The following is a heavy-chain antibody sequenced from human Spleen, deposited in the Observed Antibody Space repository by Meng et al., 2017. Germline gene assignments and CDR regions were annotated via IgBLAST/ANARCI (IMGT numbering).Heavy chain of an antibody. CDR3: ARLWTVTSYSADWFDP. D-gene: IGHD4-17*01. Sequence: LHPLAAGSLKPSDPLSPPVDFYGGSFSGYSWSWIRQPPGKGLEWIGEISHSGSTNYSPSLKNRVTISLDTSKNQFSLKLRSVTAADTAVYYCARLWTVTSYSADWFDPWGQGTLVTVSS. V-gene: IGHV4-34*01. CDR2: ISHSGST. CDR1: GGSFSGYS. J-gene: IGHJ5*02.